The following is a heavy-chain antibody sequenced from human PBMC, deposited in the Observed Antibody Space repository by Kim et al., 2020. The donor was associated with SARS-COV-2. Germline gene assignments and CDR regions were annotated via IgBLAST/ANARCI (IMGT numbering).Heavy chain of an antibody. Sequence: SETLSLTCTVSGGSISSSSYYWGWIRQPPGKGLEWIGSIYYSGSTYYNPSLKSRVTISVDTSKNQFSLKLSSVTAADTAVYYCARHLSSSWWNWFDPWGQGTLVTVSS. V-gene: IGHV4-39*01. CDR1: GGSISSSSYY. CDR2: IYYSGST. J-gene: IGHJ5*02. D-gene: IGHD6-13*01. CDR3: ARHLSSSWWNWFDP.